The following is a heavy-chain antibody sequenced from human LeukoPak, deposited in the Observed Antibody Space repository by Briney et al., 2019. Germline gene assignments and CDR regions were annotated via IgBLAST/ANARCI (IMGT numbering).Heavy chain of an antibody. CDR2: ISGSGGYT. D-gene: IGHD6-19*01. CDR1: GFSFSTYA. CDR3: AKAEGKNPTGGRWLD. V-gene: IGHV3-23*01. J-gene: IGHJ4*02. Sequence: GGSLRLSCAGSGFSFSTYAMTWVRQAAGMGLESVSAISGSGGYTYYADSVKGRFTISRDNSKNTLYLQMNSLRAEDTAIYYCAKAEGKNPTGGRWLDWGQGTLVTVSS.